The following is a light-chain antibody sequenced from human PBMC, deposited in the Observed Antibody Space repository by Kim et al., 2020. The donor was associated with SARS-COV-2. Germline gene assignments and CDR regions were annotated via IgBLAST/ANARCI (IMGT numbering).Light chain of an antibody. CDR2: GKD. J-gene: IGLJ2*01. V-gene: IGLV3-19*01. CDR1: SLRNSY. CDR3: YSRDSSGDRV. Sequence: VALRHTVRITCQADSLRNSYAGWYQQKPRQAPVLVLSGKDNRPSGIPDRFSGSSSGNTASLTITGAQAEDEADYFCYSRDSSGDRVFGGGTQLTVL.